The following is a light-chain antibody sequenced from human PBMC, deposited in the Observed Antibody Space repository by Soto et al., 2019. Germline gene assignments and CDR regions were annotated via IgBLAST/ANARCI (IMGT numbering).Light chain of an antibody. CDR1: QSVSTY. J-gene: IGKJ2*01. Sequence: EIVLTQSPATLSLSPGERATLSCRASQSVSTYLARYQQRPGQAPRLLIYDASNRATGIPLRFTGSGSGTDFTLTISSLESEDFAVYFCQQCINWPPRLTFGQGTKLEIK. V-gene: IGKV3-11*01. CDR2: DAS. CDR3: QQCINWPPRLT.